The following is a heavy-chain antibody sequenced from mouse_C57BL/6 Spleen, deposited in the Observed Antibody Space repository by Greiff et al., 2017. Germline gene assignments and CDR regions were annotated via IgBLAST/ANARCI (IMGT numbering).Heavy chain of an antibody. D-gene: IGHD4-1*01. CDR2: IDPEDGET. CDR3: ASPLTGTFDY. J-gene: IGHJ2*01. Sequence: EVKLQQSGAELVKPGASVKLSCTASGFNIKDYYMHWVKQRTEQGLEWIGRIDPEDGETKYAPHFQGRATITADPTPITAFLQLSSLTSEDTAVYYCASPLTGTFDYWGQGTTLTVSS. V-gene: IGHV14-2*01. CDR1: GFNIKDYY.